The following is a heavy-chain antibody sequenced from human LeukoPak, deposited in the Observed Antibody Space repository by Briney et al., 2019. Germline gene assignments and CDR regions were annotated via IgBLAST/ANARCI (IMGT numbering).Heavy chain of an antibody. J-gene: IGHJ5*02. CDR1: GDSISSSSYY. CDR3: GIVVVPAAIPGDA. D-gene: IGHD2-2*02. V-gene: IGHV4-39*01. Sequence: SETLSLTCTVSGDSISSSSYYWGWIRQPPGKGLEWIGSIYYSGTTYYNPSLKSRVIISVDTSKNQFSLKLSSVTAADTAVYYCGIVVVPAAIPGDAWGQGTLVTVSS. CDR2: IYYSGTT.